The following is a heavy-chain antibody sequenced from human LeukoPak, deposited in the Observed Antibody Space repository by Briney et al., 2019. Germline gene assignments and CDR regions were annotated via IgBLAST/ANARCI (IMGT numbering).Heavy chain of an antibody. Sequence: AASVKVSCKASGYTFTSYYMHWVRQAPGQGHEWMGIINPSGGSTSYAQKFQGRVTMTRDMSTSTVYMELSSLRSEDTAVYYCARVADSSGYYDNWFDPWGQGTLVTVSS. CDR1: GYTFTSYY. V-gene: IGHV1-46*01. J-gene: IGHJ5*02. CDR3: ARVADSSGYYDNWFDP. CDR2: INPSGGST. D-gene: IGHD3-22*01.